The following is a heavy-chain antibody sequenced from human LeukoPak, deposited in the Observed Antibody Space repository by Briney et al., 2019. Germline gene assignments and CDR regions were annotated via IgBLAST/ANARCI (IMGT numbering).Heavy chain of an antibody. V-gene: IGHV1-2*02. D-gene: IGHD4-17*01. CDR2: INPNSGGT. CDR1: GYTFTGYY. CDR3: AYGDQGNYYGMDV. J-gene: IGHJ6*02. Sequence: ASVKVSCKASGYTFTGYYMHWVRQAPGQGLEWMGWINPNSGGTNYVQKFQGRVTMTRDTSISTAYMELSSLRSEDTAVYYCAYGDQGNYYGMDVWGQGTTVTVSS.